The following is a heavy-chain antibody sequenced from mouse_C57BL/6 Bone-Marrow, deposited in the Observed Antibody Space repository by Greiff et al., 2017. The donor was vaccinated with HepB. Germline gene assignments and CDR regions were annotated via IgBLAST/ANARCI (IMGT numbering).Heavy chain of an antibody. CDR2: IRNKANGYTT. Sequence: EVKLVESGGGLVQPGGSLSLSCAASGFTFTDYYMSWVRQPPGKALEWLGFIRNKANGYTTEYSASVNGRFTISRDKSQIILYLQMNALRAEDSATYDCARDNPWGFAYWGQGTLVTVSA. J-gene: IGHJ3*01. CDR3: ARDNPWGFAY. CDR1: GFTFTDYY. V-gene: IGHV7-3*01. D-gene: IGHD4-1*01.